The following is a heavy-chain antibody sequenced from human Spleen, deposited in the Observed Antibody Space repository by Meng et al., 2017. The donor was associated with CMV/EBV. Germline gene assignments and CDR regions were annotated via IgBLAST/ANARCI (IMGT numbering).Heavy chain of an antibody. CDR2: IRYDVGNK. V-gene: IGHV3-30*02. CDR3: AKVRGAGATTWNFDY. Sequence: SGFTFSNYGMLWVRQAPGKGLEWVAFIRYDVGNKYYPDSVKGRFTISRDNSRNTLYLQMNSLKPEDTAVYYCAKVRGAGATTWNFDYWGQGTLVTVSS. CDR1: GFTFSNYG. D-gene: IGHD1-26*01. J-gene: IGHJ4*02.